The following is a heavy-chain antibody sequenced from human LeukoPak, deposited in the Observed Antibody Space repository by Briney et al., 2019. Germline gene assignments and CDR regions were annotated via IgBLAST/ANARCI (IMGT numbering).Heavy chain of an antibody. V-gene: IGHV3-23*01. CDR3: AKAINYYDSGAYSDF. Sequence: PGGSLRLSCAACCCTFSCYAMNCVRQTPGKRLEWVSVISGSGGSTNYADSVKGRFTISRDNSQNILYLQMSSLRAEDTSVYYCAKAINYYDSGAYSDFWGQGALVIVSS. CDR2: ISGSGGST. CDR1: CCTFSCYA. D-gene: IGHD3-22*01. J-gene: IGHJ4*02.